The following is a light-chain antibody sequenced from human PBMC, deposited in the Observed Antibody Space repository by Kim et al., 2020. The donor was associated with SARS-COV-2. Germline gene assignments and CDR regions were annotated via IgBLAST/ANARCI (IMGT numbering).Light chain of an antibody. CDR2: STI. CDR1: TGAVTSAYY. V-gene: IGLV7-43*01. CDR3: LLYFGASQSGV. Sequence: GTVTLTWASSTGAVTSAYYPNGIQQKPGQAPRTLIYSTIKKPSWTPARFAGSLLGGKAALTVSGVQPEDEAEYYCLLYFGASQSGVLGGGTQLTVL. J-gene: IGLJ3*02.